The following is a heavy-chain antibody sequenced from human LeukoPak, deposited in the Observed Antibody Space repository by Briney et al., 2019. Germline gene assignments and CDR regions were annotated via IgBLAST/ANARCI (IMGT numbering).Heavy chain of an antibody. CDR3: TRQKMATLPHDSFDM. J-gene: IGHJ3*02. Sequence: GGSRDSPVQALGSTFGAFWLTGFGRAQGRGREGLANIKQDGSERYYVDSVKRRFTISRDNAKNSLYLQMNSLRAEDTAVYYCTRQKMATLPHDSFDMWGQGTMVTVSS. CDR2: IKQDGSER. V-gene: IGHV3-7*01. CDR1: GSTFGAFW. D-gene: IGHD5-24*01.